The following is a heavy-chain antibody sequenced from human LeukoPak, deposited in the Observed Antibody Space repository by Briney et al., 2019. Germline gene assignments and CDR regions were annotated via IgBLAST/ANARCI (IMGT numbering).Heavy chain of an antibody. CDR2: INHGGGT. Sequence: PSETLSLTCAVYGGSFSDYYWNWIRQPPGKGLEWIGEINHGGGTEYNPSLKSRVTMSVDTSKNQFSLKLSSVTAADTAVYYCARVGTYYDFSHAFDIWGQGTMVTVSS. J-gene: IGHJ3*02. V-gene: IGHV4-34*01. D-gene: IGHD3-3*01. CDR3: ARVGTYYDFSHAFDI. CDR1: GGSFSDYY.